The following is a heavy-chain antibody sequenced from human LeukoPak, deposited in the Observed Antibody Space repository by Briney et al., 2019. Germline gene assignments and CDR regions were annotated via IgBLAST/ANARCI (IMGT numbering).Heavy chain of an antibody. V-gene: IGHV3-64*01. CDR1: GFTFSTST. CDR3: ARQSTYDYPIEN. J-gene: IGHJ4*02. Sequence: GGSLRLSCAASGFTFSTSTMHWVRQAPGKGLEYVSSISGNGGTTHYANSVKSRFTIARDNSKKTVYIQMGSLRAEDMAVYYCARQSTYDYPIENWGQGTQVTVSS. D-gene: IGHD3-16*01. CDR2: ISGNGGTT.